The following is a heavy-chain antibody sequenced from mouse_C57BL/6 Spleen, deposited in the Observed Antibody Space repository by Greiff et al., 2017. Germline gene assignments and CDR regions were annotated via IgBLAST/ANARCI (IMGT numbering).Heavy chain of an antibody. V-gene: IGHV1-18*01. J-gene: IGHJ4*01. Sequence: VQLQQFGAELVKPGASVKISCKASGYTFTDYNMDWVKQSHGKSLEWIGDINPNYGSTSYNQKFKGKATLTVDKSSSTAYMELSSLTSEDTAVYYCARGGSSAEYYAMDYWGQGTSVTVSS. CDR1: GYTFTDYN. CDR3: ARGGSSAEYYAMDY. D-gene: IGHD1-1*01. CDR2: INPNYGST.